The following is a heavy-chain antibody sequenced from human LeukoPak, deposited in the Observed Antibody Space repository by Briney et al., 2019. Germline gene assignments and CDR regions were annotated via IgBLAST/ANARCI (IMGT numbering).Heavy chain of an antibody. D-gene: IGHD2-21*02. J-gene: IGHJ4*02. Sequence: TLSLTCTVSGGSISSYYGSWIRQPPGKALEWLARIDWDDDKFYSTSLKTRLTISKDTSKNQVVLTMTNMDPVDTATYYCARMAGDVEGAFDYWGQGTLVTVSS. CDR1: GGSISSYY. V-gene: IGHV2-70*04. CDR3: ARMAGDVEGAFDY. CDR2: IDWDDDK.